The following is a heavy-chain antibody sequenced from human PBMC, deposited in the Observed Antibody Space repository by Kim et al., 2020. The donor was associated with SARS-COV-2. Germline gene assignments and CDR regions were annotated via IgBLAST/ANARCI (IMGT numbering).Heavy chain of an antibody. CDR3: ARGRTRYFDWLSRNYYGMDV. CDR2: INHSGST. V-gene: IGHV4-34*01. CDR1: GGSFSGYY. D-gene: IGHD3-9*01. J-gene: IGHJ6*02. Sequence: SETLSLTCAVYGGSFSGYYWSWIRQPPGKGLEWIGEINHSGSTNYNPSLKSRVTISVDTSKNQFSLKLSSVTAADTAVYYCARGRTRYFDWLSRNYYGMDVWGQGTTVTVSS.